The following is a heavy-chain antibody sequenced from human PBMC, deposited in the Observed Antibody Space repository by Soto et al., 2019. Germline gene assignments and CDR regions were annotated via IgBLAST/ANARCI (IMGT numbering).Heavy chain of an antibody. Sequence: EVQLLESGGGLVQPGGSLRLSCAASGFALDSYGMSWVRQAPGRGLDWVSAISGSSGSAYYAGSVKGRFTISRDNSKKTVYLQMISLRAEDTAVYYCARIRGVSVGGRDYWGQGTLVTVSS. CDR2: ISGSSGSA. D-gene: IGHD3-10*01. CDR1: GFALDSYG. V-gene: IGHV3-23*01. CDR3: ARIRGVSVGGRDY. J-gene: IGHJ4*02.